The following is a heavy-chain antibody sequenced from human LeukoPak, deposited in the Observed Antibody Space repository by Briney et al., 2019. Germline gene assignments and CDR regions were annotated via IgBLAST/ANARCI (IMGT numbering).Heavy chain of an antibody. D-gene: IGHD6-19*01. CDR2: IDYSGST. CDR3: ARRGYSSGWYWFDP. J-gene: IGHJ5*02. CDR1: GGSITSYY. V-gene: IGHV4-59*08. Sequence: SETLSLTCTVSGGSITSYYWSWIRQPPGKGLEWIGYIDYSGSTNYNPSLKSRVTISIDTPKNQFSLKLNSVTAADTAVYYCARRGYSSGWYWFDPWGQGTLVTVSS.